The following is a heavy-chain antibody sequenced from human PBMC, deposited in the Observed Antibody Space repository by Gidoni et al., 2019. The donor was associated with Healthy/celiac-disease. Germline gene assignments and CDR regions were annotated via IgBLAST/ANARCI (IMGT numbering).Heavy chain of an antibody. V-gene: IGHV3-48*02. D-gene: IGHD2-15*01. CDR3: ARALGYCSGGSCSPGY. CDR1: GFTFRRYS. Sequence: EVQLVESGGGLVQPGVSLRFSCAASGFTFRRYSMNWVRQAPGKGLEWVSYISSSSSTIYYADSVKGRFTISRDNAKNSLYLQMNSLRDEDTAVYYCARALGYCSGGSCSPGYWGQGTLVTVSS. J-gene: IGHJ4*02. CDR2: ISSSSSTI.